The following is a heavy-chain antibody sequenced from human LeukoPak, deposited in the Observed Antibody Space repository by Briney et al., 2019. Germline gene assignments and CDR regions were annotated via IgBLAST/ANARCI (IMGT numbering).Heavy chain of an antibody. CDR3: ARQDIWFGELVV. J-gene: IGHJ6*02. D-gene: IGHD3-10*01. CDR1: GGSISRSSYY. CDR2: ISDSGST. V-gene: IGHV4-39*01. Sequence: SETLSLTCIVSGGSISRSSYYRGWLRQPPGKGLEWIVSISDSGSTYYSPSLKSRVTISVDTSKNQFSLKLRFVTAADTAVYYCARQDIWFGELVVWGQGTTVTVSS.